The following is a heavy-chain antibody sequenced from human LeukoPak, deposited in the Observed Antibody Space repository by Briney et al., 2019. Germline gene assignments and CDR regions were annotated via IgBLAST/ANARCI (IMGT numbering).Heavy chain of an antibody. Sequence: SETLSLTCSVSGGSLTFYYWTWIRQPPGKGLEWIGYIYTSGSTNYNPSLKSRVTISVDTSKNQFSLKLSSVTAADTAVYYCARHVVPHNWFDPWGQGTLVTVSS. CDR2: IYTSGST. J-gene: IGHJ5*02. CDR1: GGSLTFYY. V-gene: IGHV4-4*09. CDR3: ARHVVPHNWFDP. D-gene: IGHD3-10*02.